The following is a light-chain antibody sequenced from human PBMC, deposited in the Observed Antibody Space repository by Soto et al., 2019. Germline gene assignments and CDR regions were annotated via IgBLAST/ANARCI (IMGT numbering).Light chain of an antibody. J-gene: IGLJ2*01. V-gene: IGLV2-14*01. CDR1: SSDVGSYNY. Sequence: QSALTQPASVSGSPGQSITISCTGTSSDVGSYNYVSWYQQYPGKAPKLMIYEVSNRPSGVSNHFSASKSGNTASLTISGLQAEDEADYYCSSYTSSNTVIFGGGTKLTVL. CDR3: SSYTSSNTVI. CDR2: EVS.